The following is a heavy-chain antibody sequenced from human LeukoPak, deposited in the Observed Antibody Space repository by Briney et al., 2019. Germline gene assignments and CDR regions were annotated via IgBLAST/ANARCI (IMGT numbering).Heavy chain of an antibody. CDR3: ARHLIVMVRGVITDYFDY. CDR2: IYYNGNT. Sequence: PSETLSLTCTVSGDSIITSTYYWGWIRQPPGKGLEWIGTIYYNGNTYHNPSLKGRVTISVDTSKNQFSLKLSSVTAADTAVYYCARHLIVMVRGVITDYFDYWGQGTLVSVSS. CDR1: GDSIITSTYY. D-gene: IGHD3-10*01. J-gene: IGHJ4*02. V-gene: IGHV4-39*01.